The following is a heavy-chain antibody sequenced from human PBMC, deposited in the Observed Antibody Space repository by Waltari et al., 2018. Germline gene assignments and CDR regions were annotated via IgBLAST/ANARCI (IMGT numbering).Heavy chain of an antibody. Sequence: QVQLQESGPGLVKPSETLSLTCAVPGYSISSGYYWCLIRQPPGKGLEWIGNIYQSGSTHYNPSLKSRVTISVDTSKNQFSLKLSSVTAADTAVYYCARRAAITAAGPTYYMDVWGKGTTVTVSS. CDR1: GYSISSGYY. D-gene: IGHD6-13*01. CDR2: IYQSGST. V-gene: IGHV4-38-2*01. J-gene: IGHJ6*03. CDR3: ARRAAITAAGPTYYMDV.